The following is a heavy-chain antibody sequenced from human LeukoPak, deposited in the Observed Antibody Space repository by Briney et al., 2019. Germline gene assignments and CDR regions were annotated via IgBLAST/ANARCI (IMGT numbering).Heavy chain of an antibody. Sequence: GESLNICWKGSGYSFTSYWIGWVRQMPGKGLEWMGIIYPGDSDARYSPSFQGQVTISADKSISTAYLQWSSLKASDTAMYYCARQIAAAGNQYYFDYWGQGTLVTVSS. V-gene: IGHV5-51*01. D-gene: IGHD6-13*01. CDR3: ARQIAAAGNQYYFDY. CDR2: IYPGDSDA. CDR1: GYSFTSYW. J-gene: IGHJ4*02.